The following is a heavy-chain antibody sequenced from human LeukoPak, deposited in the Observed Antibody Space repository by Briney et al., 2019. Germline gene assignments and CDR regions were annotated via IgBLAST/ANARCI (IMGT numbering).Heavy chain of an antibody. CDR3: ARTKRVPTVWFDP. CDR1: GYTLSSYD. CDR2: INPNSLIP. Sequence: ASVKVSCKASGYTLSSYDINWMRQAPGQGLEYMGWINPNSLIPGYAQKFRGRLILTMDTSISTAYIELSGLTSDDTAIYYCARTKRVPTVWFDPWGQGTLVTVSS. J-gene: IGHJ5*02. D-gene: IGHD4-17*01. V-gene: IGHV1-8*01.